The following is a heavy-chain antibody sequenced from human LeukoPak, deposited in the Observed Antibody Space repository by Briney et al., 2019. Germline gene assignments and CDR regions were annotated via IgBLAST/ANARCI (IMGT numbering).Heavy chain of an antibody. Sequence: SQTLSLTCAVSGGSISNGGYSWHWIRQPPGKGLEWIGYIHHSGSTSYNPSLKSRITISVDTSTNQFSLKLSSVTAADTAVYYGASPAHSSGWGLFDYWGQGTLVTVSS. CDR3: ASPAHSSGWGLFDY. CDR2: IHHSGST. D-gene: IGHD6-19*01. V-gene: IGHV4-30-2*01. CDR1: GGSISNGGYS. J-gene: IGHJ4*02.